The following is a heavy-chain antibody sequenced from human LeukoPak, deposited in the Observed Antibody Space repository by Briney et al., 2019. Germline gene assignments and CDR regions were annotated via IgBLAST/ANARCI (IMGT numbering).Heavy chain of an antibody. D-gene: IGHD3-9*01. Sequence: SVPVSRKASRYTFTSYAMHWVRQAPGQRLERIGWINAGNGNTKYSQKFQGRVTITRDTSASTAYMELSSLRSEDTAVYYCASSLYDILTGYYYYYGMDVWGKGTTVTVSS. CDR1: RYTFTSYA. V-gene: IGHV1-3*01. CDR2: INAGNGNT. J-gene: IGHJ6*04. CDR3: ASSLYDILTGYYYYYGMDV.